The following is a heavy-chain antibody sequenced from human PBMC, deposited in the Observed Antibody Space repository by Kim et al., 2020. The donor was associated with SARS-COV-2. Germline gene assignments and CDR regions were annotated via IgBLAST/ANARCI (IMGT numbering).Heavy chain of an antibody. D-gene: IGHD3-22*01. J-gene: IGHJ6*02. CDR3: ARDRSMPYYYDSSGTGGGDANGMDV. V-gene: IGHV4-59*01. Sequence: SETLSLTCTVSGGSISSYYWSWIRQPPGKGLEWIGYIYYSGSTNYNPSLKSRVTISVDTSKNQFSLKLSSVTAADTAVYYCARDRSMPYYYDSSGTGGGDANGMDVWGQGTTVTVSS. CDR1: GGSISSYY. CDR2: IYYSGST.